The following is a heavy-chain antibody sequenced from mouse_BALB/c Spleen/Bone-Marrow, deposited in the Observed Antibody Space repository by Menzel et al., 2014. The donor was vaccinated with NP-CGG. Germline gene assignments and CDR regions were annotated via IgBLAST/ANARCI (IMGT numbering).Heavy chain of an antibody. CDR3: AREGYGNSYAMDY. D-gene: IGHD2-1*01. CDR2: IDTSDSYT. CDR1: GYTFTDYW. V-gene: IGHV1-69*01. J-gene: IGHJ4*01. Sequence: QVQLQQSGAELVMPGASVKMSCKASGYTFTDYWMHWVKQRPGQGLEWIGAIDTSDSYTSYNQKFTGKATLSVDESSSTAYMQLSSLTSEDSAVYYCAREGYGNSYAMDYWGQGTSVTVSS.